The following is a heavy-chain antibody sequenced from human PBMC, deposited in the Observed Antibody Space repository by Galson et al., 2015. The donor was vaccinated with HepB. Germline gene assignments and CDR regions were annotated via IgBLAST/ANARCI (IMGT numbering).Heavy chain of an antibody. D-gene: IGHD5-24*01. CDR3: AGVVRRDGFKDAFDI. V-gene: IGHV4-59*01. J-gene: IGHJ3*02. CDR1: GGSISSYY. CDR2: IYYSGST. Sequence: SETLSLTCTVSGGSISSYYWSWIRQPPGKGLEWIRYIYYSGSTNYNPSLKSRVTISVDTSKNQFSLKLSSVTAADTAVYYCAGVVRRDGFKDAFDIWGQGTMVTVSS.